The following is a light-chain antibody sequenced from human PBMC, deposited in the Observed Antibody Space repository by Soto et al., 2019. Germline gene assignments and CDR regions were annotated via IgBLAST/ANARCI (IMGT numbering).Light chain of an antibody. Sequence: DIVMTQSPDSLAASPGERATINCKSSQSVLYSSNNKNYLAWYQQKPGQPPKLLIYWASTRESGVPDRFSGSGSGTDFTLTISSLQAEDVAVYYCQQYYSTPRTFGQGTKVDIK. J-gene: IGKJ1*01. V-gene: IGKV4-1*01. CDR3: QQYYSTPRT. CDR2: WAS. CDR1: QSVLYSSNNKNY.